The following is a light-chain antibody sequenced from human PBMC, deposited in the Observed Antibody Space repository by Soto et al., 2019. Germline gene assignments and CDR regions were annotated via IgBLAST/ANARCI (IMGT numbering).Light chain of an antibody. J-gene: IGLJ3*02. Sequence: QSGLTQPPSASGSPGPSVTSSCTGTSSDVGGYNYVSWYQQHPGKAPKLMIYEVTKRPSGVPDRFSGSKSGNTASLTVSGLLAEDEADYYCSSHAGINNVVFGGGNKVTVL. CDR2: EVT. V-gene: IGLV2-8*01. CDR3: SSHAGINNVV. CDR1: SSDVGGYNY.